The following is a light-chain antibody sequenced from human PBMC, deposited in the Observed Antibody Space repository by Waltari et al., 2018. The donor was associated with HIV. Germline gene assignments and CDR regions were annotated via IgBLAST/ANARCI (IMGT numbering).Light chain of an antibody. CDR1: NIGSKS. V-gene: IGLV3-21*04. Sequence: SYVLTQPPSVSVAPGKTARITCGGNNIGSKSVHGYQQKPGQAPVLVIYYDSDRPSGIPEGFSGSTSGNTATLTISRVEAGDEADYDCQVWDSSSDHVVFGGGTKLTVL. J-gene: IGLJ2*01. CDR3: QVWDSSSDHVV. CDR2: YDS.